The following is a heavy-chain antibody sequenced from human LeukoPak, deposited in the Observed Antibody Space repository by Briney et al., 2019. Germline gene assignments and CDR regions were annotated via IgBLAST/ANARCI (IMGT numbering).Heavy chain of an antibody. Sequence: GGSLRLSCAASEFTLSSFVMSWVRQAPGKGLEWVSAISGSGASTYYADSVKGRFTISRDNSKNTLYLQMNSLRAEDTAVYYCAKSARTDTAMVSYYYYGMDVWGQGTTVTVSS. V-gene: IGHV3-23*01. CDR3: AKSARTDTAMVSYYYYGMDV. D-gene: IGHD5-18*01. J-gene: IGHJ6*02. CDR1: EFTLSSFV. CDR2: ISGSGAST.